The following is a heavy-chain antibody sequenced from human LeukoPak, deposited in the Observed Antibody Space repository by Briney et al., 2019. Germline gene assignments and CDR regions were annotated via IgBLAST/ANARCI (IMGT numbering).Heavy chain of an antibody. V-gene: IGHV1-69*13. CDR2: IIHIFGTA. J-gene: IGHJ6*03. CDR3: ASTYDFWSGYYTAYYYYMDV. CDR1: GGTFSSYA. D-gene: IGHD3-3*01. Sequence: GASVKVSCKASGGTFSSYAISWVRQAPGQGLEWMGGIIHIFGTANYAQKFQGRVTITADESTSTAYMELSSLRSEDTAVYYCASTYDFWSGYYTAYYYYMDVWGKGTTVTVSS.